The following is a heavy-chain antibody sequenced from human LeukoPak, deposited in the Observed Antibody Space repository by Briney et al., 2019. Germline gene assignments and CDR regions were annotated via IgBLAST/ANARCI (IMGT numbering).Heavy chain of an antibody. D-gene: IGHD5-18*01. CDR3: ARDLGGYNYGYSFDF. CDR2: IYTSGNT. CDR1: GGSISGYY. V-gene: IGHV4-4*07. Sequence: SETLSLTCTVSGGSISGYYWNCIRQPPGKGLEWIGRIYTSGNTNYNPSLKSRVTMSVDTSKNQFFLKLFSVTAADTAVYYCARDLGGYNYGYSFDFWGQGTLVTVSS. J-gene: IGHJ4*02.